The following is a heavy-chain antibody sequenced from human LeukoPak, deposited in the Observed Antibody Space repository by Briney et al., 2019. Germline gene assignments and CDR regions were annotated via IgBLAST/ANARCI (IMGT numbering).Heavy chain of an antibody. V-gene: IGHV3-7*01. J-gene: IGHJ1*01. D-gene: IGHD2-2*02. CDR2: IKQDGGEK. CDR3: ARSTAVPHFQD. Sequence: GGSLRLSCAASEFTFSRYWMTWVRQAPGKGLEWVANIKQDGGEKYYVDSVKGRFTISRDNAKNSLYLQMNSLRAEDTAVYYCARSTAVPHFQDWGQGTLVTVSS. CDR1: EFTFSRYW.